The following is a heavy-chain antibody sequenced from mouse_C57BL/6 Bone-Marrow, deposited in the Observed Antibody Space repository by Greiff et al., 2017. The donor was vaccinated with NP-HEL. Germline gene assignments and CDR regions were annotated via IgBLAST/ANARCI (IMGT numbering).Heavy chain of an antibody. CDR2: IDPEDGET. J-gene: IGHJ2*01. CDR1: GFNIKDYY. V-gene: IGHV14-2*01. Sequence: EVQGVESGAELVKPGASVKLSCTASGFNIKDYYMHWVKQRTEQGLEWIGRIDPEDGETKYAPKFQGKATITADKASNTAYLQLSSLTSEDTAVYYGARETLIYYYGSPYYFDYWGQGTTLTVSS. D-gene: IGHD1-1*01. CDR3: ARETLIYYYGSPYYFDY.